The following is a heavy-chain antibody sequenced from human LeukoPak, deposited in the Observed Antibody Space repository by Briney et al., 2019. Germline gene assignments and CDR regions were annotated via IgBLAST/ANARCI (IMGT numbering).Heavy chain of an antibody. CDR3: VRGRIAVAGPDY. CDR1: GFTFSSYA. D-gene: IGHD6-19*01. CDR2: IKQDGSEK. Sequence: GGSLRLSCAASGFTFSSYAMSWVRQAPGKGLEWVANIKQDGSEKYYVDSVKGRFTISRDNAKNSLYLQMNSLRAEDTAVYYCVRGRIAVAGPDYWGQGTLVTVSS. V-gene: IGHV3-7*01. J-gene: IGHJ4*02.